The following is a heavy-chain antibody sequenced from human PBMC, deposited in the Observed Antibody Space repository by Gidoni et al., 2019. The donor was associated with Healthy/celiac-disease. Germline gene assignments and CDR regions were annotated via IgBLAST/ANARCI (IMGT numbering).Heavy chain of an antibody. J-gene: IGHJ6*03. CDR2: IYYSGST. V-gene: IGHV4-59*01. D-gene: IGHD1-1*01. CDR1: GGSISSYY. Sequence: QVQLQESGPGLVKPSETLSLTCTVSGGSISSYYWSWIRQPPGKGLEWIGYIYYSGSTNYNPSLKSRVTISVDTSKNQFSLKLSSVTAADTAVYYCARGPLSHQLERPDYYYYYMDVWGKGTTVTVSS. CDR3: ARGPLSHQLERPDYYYYYMDV.